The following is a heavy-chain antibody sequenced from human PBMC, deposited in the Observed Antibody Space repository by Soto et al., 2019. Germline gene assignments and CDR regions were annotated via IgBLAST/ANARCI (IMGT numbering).Heavy chain of an antibody. Sequence: GGSLRLSCAASGFTFSSYWMSWVRQAPGKGLEWVANIKQDGSEKYYVDSVKGRFTISRDNAKNSLYLQMNSLRAEDTAVYYCARGHTIGRYLVVVITRTSFYFDYWGQGTLVTVSS. D-gene: IGHD3-22*01. J-gene: IGHJ4*02. CDR1: GFTFSSYW. V-gene: IGHV3-7*01. CDR3: ARGHTIGRYLVVVITRTSFYFDY. CDR2: IKQDGSEK.